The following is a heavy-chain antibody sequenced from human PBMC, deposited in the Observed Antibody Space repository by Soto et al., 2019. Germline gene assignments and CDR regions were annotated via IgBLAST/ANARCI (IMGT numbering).Heavy chain of an antibody. J-gene: IGHJ6*02. CDR1: GFTFSSYA. CDR3: ARENERQIAAAGTIYYGMDV. CDR2: ISYDGSNK. V-gene: IGHV3-30-3*01. Sequence: GGSLRLSCAASGFTFSSYAMHWVRQAPGKGLEWVAVISYDGSNKYYADSVKGRFTISRDNSKNTLYLQMNSLRAEDTAVYYCARENERQIAAAGTIYYGMDVWGQGTTVTVSS. D-gene: IGHD6-13*01.